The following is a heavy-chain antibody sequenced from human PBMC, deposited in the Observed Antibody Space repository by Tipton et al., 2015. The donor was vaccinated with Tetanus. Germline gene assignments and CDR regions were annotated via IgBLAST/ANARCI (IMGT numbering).Heavy chain of an antibody. J-gene: IGHJ6*02. CDR2: IIPFSDTI. CDR1: GGTFGSYA. Sequence: QVQLVQSGPEVKKPGSSVKVSCEASGGTFGSYAVNWVRQAPGQGLEWLGGIIPFSDTIEYSQKFQGRVRITADKSSSPAYMELSTLPSEAPAVYYWAGGSRHDPKTFYGMDRWGQGTAVIVSS. CDR3: AGGSRHDPKTFYGMDR. V-gene: IGHV1-69*06. D-gene: IGHD1-1*01.